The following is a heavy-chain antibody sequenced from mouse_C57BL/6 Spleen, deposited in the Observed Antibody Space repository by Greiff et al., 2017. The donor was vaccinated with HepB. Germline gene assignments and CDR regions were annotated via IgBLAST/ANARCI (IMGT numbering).Heavy chain of an antibody. J-gene: IGHJ1*03. D-gene: IGHD1-1*01. CDR3: ARWGYYSGSSSYWYFDV. CDR1: GYTFTSYW. CDR2: INPNSGST. Sequence: QVQLQQPGAELVKPGASVKLSCKASGYTFTSYWMHWVKQRPGQGLEWIGMINPNSGSTNYNEKFKSKATLTVDKSSSTAYMQLSSLTSEDTAVYYCARWGYYSGSSSYWYFDVGGTGTTGTVSS. V-gene: IGHV1-64*01.